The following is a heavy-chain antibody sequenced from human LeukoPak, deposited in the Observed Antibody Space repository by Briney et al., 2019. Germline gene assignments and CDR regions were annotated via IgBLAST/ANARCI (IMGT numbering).Heavy chain of an antibody. CDR1: GNYW. Sequence: PGGSLRLSCAASGNYWMHWVRQAPGKGLVRVSHINSDGSWTSYADSVKGRFTISKDNAKNTVYLQMNSLRAEDTAVFYCARETGSAVGSTDFDYWGQGALVTVSS. D-gene: IGHD5/OR15-5a*01. J-gene: IGHJ4*02. V-gene: IGHV3-74*01. CDR3: ARETGSAVGSTDFDY. CDR2: INSDGSWT.